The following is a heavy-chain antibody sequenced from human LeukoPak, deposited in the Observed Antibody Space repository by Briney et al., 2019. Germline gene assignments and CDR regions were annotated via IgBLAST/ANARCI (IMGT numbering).Heavy chain of an antibody. J-gene: IGHJ6*03. Sequence: SETLSLTCTVSGGSISSSSYYWGWIRQPPGKGLEWIGSIYDSGSTYYNPSLKSRVTISVDTSKNQFSLKLSSVTAADTAVYYCARHPMATLRGYYYYYMDVWGKGTTVTVSS. V-gene: IGHV4-39*01. CDR3: ARHPMATLRGYYYYYMDV. CDR1: GGSISSSSYY. D-gene: IGHD5-24*01. CDR2: IYDSGST.